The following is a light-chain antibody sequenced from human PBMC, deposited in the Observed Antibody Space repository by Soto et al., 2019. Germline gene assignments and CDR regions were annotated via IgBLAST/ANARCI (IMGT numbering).Light chain of an antibody. Sequence: QSVLTQPPSASGTPGQRVTISCSGSSSNIGSSHVYWYQQLPGTAPKLLMYRNNQRPSGVPDRFSGSKSGTSASLAISGLQSEDEADYYCAAWDDSLNGWVFGGGTKLTVL. CDR1: SSNIGSSH. V-gene: IGLV1-44*01. CDR3: AAWDDSLNGWV. J-gene: IGLJ3*02. CDR2: RNN.